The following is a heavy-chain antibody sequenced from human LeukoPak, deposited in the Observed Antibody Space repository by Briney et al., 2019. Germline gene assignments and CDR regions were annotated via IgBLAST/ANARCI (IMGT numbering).Heavy chain of an antibody. Sequence: SETLSLTCSVSGGSISTYYWSWIRQPPGKGLEWIGYMYYSGSTNYNPSLKSRVTISVDTSKNQFSLKLSSVTAADTAVYYCARDLAGTSDYWGQGTLVTVSS. D-gene: IGHD6-19*01. V-gene: IGHV4-59*12. CDR3: ARDLAGTSDY. CDR2: MYYSGST. J-gene: IGHJ4*02. CDR1: GGSISTYY.